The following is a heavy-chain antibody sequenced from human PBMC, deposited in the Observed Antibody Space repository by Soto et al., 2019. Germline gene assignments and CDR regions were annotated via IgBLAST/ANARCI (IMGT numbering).Heavy chain of an antibody. V-gene: IGHV1-69*02. CDR2: IIPILGIA. CDR3: ARGKFLEWLLPPSDFDY. J-gene: IGHJ4*02. D-gene: IGHD3-3*01. CDR1: GGTFSSYT. Sequence: QVQLVQSGAEVKKPGSSVKVSCKASGGTFSSYTISWVRQAPGQGLEWMGRIIPILGIANYAQKFQGRVTITADKSTSTAYMELSSLRSEDTAVYYCARGKFLEWLLPPSDFDYWGQGTLVTVSS.